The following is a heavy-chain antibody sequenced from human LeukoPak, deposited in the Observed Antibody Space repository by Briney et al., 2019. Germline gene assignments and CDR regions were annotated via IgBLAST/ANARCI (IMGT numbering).Heavy chain of an antibody. V-gene: IGHV3-23*01. CDR2: ISGSGGST. CDR1: GFTFSSYA. J-gene: IGHJ4*02. CDR3: AKDVKQWLVPADYFDY. D-gene: IGHD6-19*01. Sequence: GGSLRLSCAASGFTFSSYAMSWVRQAPGKRLEWVSAISGSGGSTYYADSVKGRFTISRDNSKNTLYLQMNSLRAEDTAVYYCAKDVKQWLVPADYFDYWGQGTLVTVSS.